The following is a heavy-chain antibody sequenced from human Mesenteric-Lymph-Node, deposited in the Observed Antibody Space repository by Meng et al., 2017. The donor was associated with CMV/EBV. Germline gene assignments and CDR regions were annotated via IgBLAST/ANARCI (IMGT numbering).Heavy chain of an antibody. V-gene: IGHV3-21*01. CDR1: GFTFSSYS. CDR2: ISSSSSYI. D-gene: IGHD6-6*01. CDR3: ARGGIAARPVRNYGMDV. J-gene: IGHJ6*02. Sequence: GESLKISCAASGFTFSSYSMNWVRQAPGKGLEWVSSISSSSSYIYYADSVKGRFTISRDKAKNSLYLQMNSLRAEDTAVYYCARGGIAARPVRNYGMDVWGQGTTVTVSS.